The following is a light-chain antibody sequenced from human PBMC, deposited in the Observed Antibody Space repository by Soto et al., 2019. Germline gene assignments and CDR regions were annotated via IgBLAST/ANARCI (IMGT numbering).Light chain of an antibody. CDR1: SSDISAYNS. CDR2: EVS. CDR3: SSYTTTSTLV. Sequence: QSVLTQPASVSGSPGQSITISCIGTSSDISAYNSVSWYQQHPGKAPKLMIYEVSSRPSGVSNRFSGSKSSNTASLTTSGLQTEDESAYYCSSYTTTSTLVFGGGTKLTVL. V-gene: IGLV2-14*01. J-gene: IGLJ2*01.